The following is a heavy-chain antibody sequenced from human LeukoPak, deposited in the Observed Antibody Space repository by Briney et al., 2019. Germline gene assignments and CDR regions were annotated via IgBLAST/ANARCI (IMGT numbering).Heavy chain of an antibody. CDR3: ARVRSYYGSVTGKSYYFDY. V-gene: IGHV4-59*01. Sequence: SETLSLTCTVSGGSISTYYWGWIRQPPGEGLEWIGYVSSNEGTDYNPSLKSRVTILVDTSKNQFSLKLSSVTAADTAVYYCARVRSYYGSVTGKSYYFDYWGQGTLVTVSS. CDR1: GGSISTYY. D-gene: IGHD3-10*01. CDR2: VSSNEGT. J-gene: IGHJ4*02.